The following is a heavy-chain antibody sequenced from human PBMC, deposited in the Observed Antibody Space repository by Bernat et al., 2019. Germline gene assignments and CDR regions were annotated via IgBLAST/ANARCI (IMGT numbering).Heavy chain of an antibody. D-gene: IGHD2-2*01. CDR2: ISGSSSYI. CDR1: GFTFSSYS. CDR3: AGEGMAYCSSTSCPLDY. J-gene: IGHJ4*02. Sequence: EVQLVESGGGLVKPGGSLRLSCAASGFTFSSYSMNWVRQAPGKGLEWVSYISGSSSYIYYTDSVKGRFAISRDNAKNSLYMRMNSLRVEDTAVYYCAGEGMAYCSSTSCPLDYWGQGTLVTVSS. V-gene: IGHV3-21*05.